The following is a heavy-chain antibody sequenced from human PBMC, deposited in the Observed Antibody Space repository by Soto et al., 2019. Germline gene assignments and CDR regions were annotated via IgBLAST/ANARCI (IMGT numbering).Heavy chain of an antibody. V-gene: IGHV4-39*01. CDR3: ARHVRGWHDYYYYYYMDV. Sequence: SETLSLTCTVSGGSISSSSYYWGWIRQPPGKGLEWIGSIYYSGSTYYNPSLKSRVTISVDTSKNQFSLKLSSVTAADTAVYYCARHVRGWHDYYYYYYMDVWGKGTTVTVSS. CDR1: GGSISSSSYY. D-gene: IGHD6-19*01. CDR2: IYYSGST. J-gene: IGHJ6*03.